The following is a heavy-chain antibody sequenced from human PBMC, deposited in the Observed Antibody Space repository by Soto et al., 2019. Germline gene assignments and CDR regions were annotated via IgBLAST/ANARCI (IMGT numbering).Heavy chain of an antibody. CDR2: IYSGGSTSYI. J-gene: IGHJ6*02. V-gene: IGHV3-66*01. CDR3: ARVVDYYDPYYYYGMDV. Sequence: GGSLRLSCAASGFTVSSNYMSWVRQAPGKGLEWVSVIYSGGSTSYIYYADSVKGRFTISRDNAKNSLYLQMNSLRAEDTAVYYCARVVDYYDPYYYYGMDVWRQGTTVTVSS. CDR1: GFTVSSNY. D-gene: IGHD3-22*01.